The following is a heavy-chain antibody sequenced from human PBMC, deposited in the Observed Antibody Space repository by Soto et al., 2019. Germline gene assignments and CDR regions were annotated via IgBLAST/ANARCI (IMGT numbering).Heavy chain of an antibody. Sequence: GASVKVSCKASGYTFTGYAMHWVRQAPGQRLEWMGWINAGNGNTKYSQKFQGRVTITRDTSASTAYMELSSLRSEDTAVYYCARDSAYYSSGWYGGFNAVDIWGQGTMVTVSS. V-gene: IGHV1-3*01. D-gene: IGHD6-19*01. CDR1: GYTFTGYA. CDR2: INAGNGNT. CDR3: ARDSAYYSSGWYGGFNAVDI. J-gene: IGHJ3*02.